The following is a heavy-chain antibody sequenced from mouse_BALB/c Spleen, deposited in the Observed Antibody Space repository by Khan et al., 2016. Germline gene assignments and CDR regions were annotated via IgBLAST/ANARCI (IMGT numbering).Heavy chain of an antibody. Sequence: QVQLQQSGPELVKPGASVKISCKASGYTFTDYYINWVKQKPGQGLEWIGWIYPGSGNTKYNEKFKGKATLTVDTSSSTAYMQLSSLTSEDTAVYFCAREEGLRQLRYWYFDVWGAGTTVTVSS. V-gene: IGHV1-84*02. J-gene: IGHJ1*01. CDR2: IYPGSGNT. D-gene: IGHD2-4*01. CDR3: AREEGLRQLRYWYFDV. CDR1: GYTFTDYY.